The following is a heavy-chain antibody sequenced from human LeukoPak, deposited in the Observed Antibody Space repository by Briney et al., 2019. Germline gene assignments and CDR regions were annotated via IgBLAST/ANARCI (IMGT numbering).Heavy chain of an antibody. V-gene: IGHV1-2*02. CDR3: ARVQGYCSDGRCLF. J-gene: IGHJ4*02. CDR2: VNPKSGDT. D-gene: IGHD2-15*01. Sequence: ASVRVSCKASGYSFTGYHIHWVRQAPGQGLEWMGWVNPKSGDTDYAQKFKDRVTMTRDTSITTAYMELTRLTSDDTAVYYCARVQGYCSDGRCLFWGQGTLVTVSS. CDR1: GYSFTGYH.